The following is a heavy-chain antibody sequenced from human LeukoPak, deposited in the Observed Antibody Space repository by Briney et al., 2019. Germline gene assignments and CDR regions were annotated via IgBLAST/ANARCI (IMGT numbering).Heavy chain of an antibody. D-gene: IGHD3-22*01. Sequence: RSETLSLTCAVYGGSFSGYYWSWIRQPPGKGLEWIGSIYYSGSTYYNPSLKSRVTISVGTSKNQFSLKLSSVTAADTAVYYCARHSSGYSIDYWGQGTLVTVSS. CDR3: ARHSSGYSIDY. CDR1: GGSFSGYY. J-gene: IGHJ4*02. V-gene: IGHV4-34*01. CDR2: IYYSGST.